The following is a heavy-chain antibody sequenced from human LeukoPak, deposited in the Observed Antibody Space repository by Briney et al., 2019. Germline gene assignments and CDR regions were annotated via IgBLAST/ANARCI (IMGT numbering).Heavy chain of an antibody. CDR3: ARDLGYSRSEYYFDY. D-gene: IGHD6-13*01. J-gene: IGHJ4*02. V-gene: IGHV1-2*02. CDR1: GYTFTGYY. CDR2: INPNSGGT. Sequence: ASVKVPCKASGYTFTGYYMHWVRQAPGQGLEWMGWINPNSGGTNYAQKFQGRVTMTRDTSISTAYMELSRLRSDDTAVYYCARDLGYSRSEYYFDYWGQGTLVTVSS.